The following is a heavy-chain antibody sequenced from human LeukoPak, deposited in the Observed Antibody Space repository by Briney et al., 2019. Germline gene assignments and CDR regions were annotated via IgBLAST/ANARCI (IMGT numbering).Heavy chain of an antibody. D-gene: IGHD3-16*02. CDR3: ARDQVVMITFGGVIEQRYYGMDV. V-gene: IGHV4-34*01. Sequence: SETLSLTCAVYGGSFSDYYWSWIRQPPGKGLEWIGEINNSGSTNYNPSLKSRVTISVDTSKNQFSLKLSSVTAADTAVYYCARDQVVMITFGGVIEQRYYGMDVWGQGTTVTVSS. CDR2: INNSGST. J-gene: IGHJ6*02. CDR1: GGSFSDYY.